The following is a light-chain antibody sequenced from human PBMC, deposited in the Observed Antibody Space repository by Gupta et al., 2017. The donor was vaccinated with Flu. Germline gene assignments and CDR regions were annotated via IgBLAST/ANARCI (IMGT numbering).Light chain of an antibody. CDR1: SSNIGNNY. Sequence: QSVLTQPPSVSAAPGQKVTISCSGSSSNIGNNYVSWYQQLPGTAPKLLIYENNKRPSGIPDRFSGSKSGTSATLGITGLQTGDEADYYCGTWDSSLSAGVCGGGTKLTVL. CDR3: GTWDSSLSAGV. J-gene: IGLJ3*02. V-gene: IGLV1-51*02. CDR2: ENN.